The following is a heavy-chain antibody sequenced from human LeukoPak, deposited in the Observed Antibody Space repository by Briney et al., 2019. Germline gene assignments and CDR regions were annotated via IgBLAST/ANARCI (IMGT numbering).Heavy chain of an antibody. CDR2: INHSGST. J-gene: IGHJ4*02. CDR1: GGSFSGYY. V-gene: IGHV4-34*01. CDR3: ARHALGIAAAGSFDY. D-gene: IGHD6-13*01. Sequence: SETLSLTCAVYGGSFSGYYWSWIRQPPGKGLEWIGEINHSGSTNYNPSLKSRVTISVDTSKNQFSLKLSSVTAADTAVYYCARHALGIAAAGSFDYWGQGTLVTVSS.